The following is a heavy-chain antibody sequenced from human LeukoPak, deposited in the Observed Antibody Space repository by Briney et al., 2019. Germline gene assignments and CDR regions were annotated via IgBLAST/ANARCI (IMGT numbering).Heavy chain of an antibody. Sequence: GESLKISCKGSGYSFTSYWIAWVRQMPGKGLEWMGIIYPGDSETRYSPSFQGQVTISADKSISTAYLQWSSLKASDPAMYYCATLAVAGTPSHFDYWGQGTLVTVSS. J-gene: IGHJ4*02. CDR3: ATLAVAGTPSHFDY. V-gene: IGHV5-51*01. D-gene: IGHD6-19*01. CDR2: IYPGDSET. CDR1: GYSFTSYW.